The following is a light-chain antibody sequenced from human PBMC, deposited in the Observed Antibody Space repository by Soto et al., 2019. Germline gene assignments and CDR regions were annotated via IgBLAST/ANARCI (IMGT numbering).Light chain of an antibody. J-gene: IGKJ4*01. CDR1: QDISNY. Sequence: DIQMTQSPSSLSASVGDRVTITCQASQDISNYLHWYQQKPGKAPKLLIYDASNLETGVPSRFSGSGSGADFTFTISSLQPEGIATYYWHQYGVFGGGTKVEIK. CDR3: HQYGV. V-gene: IGKV1-33*01. CDR2: DAS.